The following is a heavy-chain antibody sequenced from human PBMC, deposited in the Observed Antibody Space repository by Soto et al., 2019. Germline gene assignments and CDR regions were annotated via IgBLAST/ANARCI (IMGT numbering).Heavy chain of an antibody. D-gene: IGHD2-21*02. Sequence: GGALKISCAASGFTFSSYAMSWVRQAPGKGLEWVSTISGSGGSADYADSVKGRFTISRDNPQNTLYLEMNSLRAEDTAIYYCAKDRFHVVVTVSIFDPWGQGTLVTVSS. CDR3: AKDRFHVVVTVSIFDP. CDR1: GFTFSSYA. CDR2: ISGSGGSA. J-gene: IGHJ5*02. V-gene: IGHV3-23*01.